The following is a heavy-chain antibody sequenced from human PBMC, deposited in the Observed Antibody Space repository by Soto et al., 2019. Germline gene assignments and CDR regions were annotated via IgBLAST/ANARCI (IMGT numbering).Heavy chain of an antibody. D-gene: IGHD3-3*01. CDR3: LKARRDYDFWCGEDRLDY. V-gene: IGHV3-64D*06. CDR2: ISSNGGST. Sequence: PGGSLRLSCSASGFTFSSYAMHWVRQAPGKGLEYVSAISSNGGSTYYADSVKGRFTISRDNSKNTLYLQMSSLRAEDTAVNYCLKARRDYDFWCGEDRLDYWGQGTLVTVSS. CDR1: GFTFSSYA. J-gene: IGHJ4*02.